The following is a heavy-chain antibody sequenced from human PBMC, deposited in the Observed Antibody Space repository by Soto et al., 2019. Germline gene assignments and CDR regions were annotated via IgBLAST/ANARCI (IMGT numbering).Heavy chain of an antibody. CDR2: INPSGGST. CDR3: ARDHYDILTGYYKGRVDP. CDR1: GYTFTSYY. Sequence: ASVKVSCKASGYTFTSYYMHWVRQAPGQGLEWMGIINPSGGSTSYAQKFQGRVTVTRDTSTSTVYMELSSLRSEDTAVYYCARDHYDILTGYYKGRVDPWGQGTLVTVSS. J-gene: IGHJ5*02. V-gene: IGHV1-46*01. D-gene: IGHD3-9*01.